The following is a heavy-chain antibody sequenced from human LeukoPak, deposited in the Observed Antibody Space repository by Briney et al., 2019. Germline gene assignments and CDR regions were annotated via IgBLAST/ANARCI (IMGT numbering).Heavy chain of an antibody. CDR1: GFDFSSNW. V-gene: IGHV3-74*01. Sequence: GGSLRLSCAASGFDFSSNWMHWVRHAPGQGLVWVSRIKSDGISTNYADSVKGRFTISRDIAKNTLYLQMNSLRAEDTGVYYCAKDHYWSIDYWGRGTLVTVSS. CDR3: AKDHYWSIDY. D-gene: IGHD3-3*01. CDR2: IKSDGIST. J-gene: IGHJ4*02.